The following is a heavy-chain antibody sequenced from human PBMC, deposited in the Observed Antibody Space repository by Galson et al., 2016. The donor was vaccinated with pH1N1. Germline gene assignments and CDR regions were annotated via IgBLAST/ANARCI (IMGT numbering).Heavy chain of an antibody. CDR1: GSSLTTSGMR. J-gene: IGHJ3*01. CDR3: GRNPAFVGGAIDV. V-gene: IGHV2-70*04. D-gene: IGHD2-15*01. Sequence: PALVKPTQTLTLTCTFSGSSLTTSGMRVSWIRQPPGKALEWLARIEWDDDKFYSTSLKTRLTISKDTSKNQVVLTMTNMDPVDTATYYCGRNPAFVGGAIDVWGQGTMVTVSS. CDR2: IEWDDDK.